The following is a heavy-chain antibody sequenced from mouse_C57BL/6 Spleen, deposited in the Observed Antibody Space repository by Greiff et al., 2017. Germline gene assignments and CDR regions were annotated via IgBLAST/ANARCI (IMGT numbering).Heavy chain of an antibody. V-gene: IGHV5-4*03. CDR1: GFTFSSYA. CDR2: ISDGGSYT. J-gene: IGHJ3*01. Sequence: EVKLMESGGGLVKPGGSLKLSCAASGFTFSSYAMSWVRQTPEKRLEWVATISDGGSYTYYPDNVKGRFTISRDNAKNNLYLQMSHLKSEDTAMYYCAKGSTMVTNAWFAYWGQVTLVTVSA. CDR3: AKGSTMVTNAWFAY. D-gene: IGHD2-2*01.